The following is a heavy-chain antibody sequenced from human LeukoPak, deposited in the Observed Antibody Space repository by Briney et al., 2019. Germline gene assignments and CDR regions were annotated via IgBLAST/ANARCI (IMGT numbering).Heavy chain of an antibody. CDR3: ARGRGLLATVREKKYNWFDP. CDR1: GYTFTSHG. D-gene: IGHD4-17*01. CDR2: ISPYNGNT. J-gene: IGHJ5*02. Sequence: ASVKVSCKASGYTFTSHGISWVRQAPGQGLEWMGWISPYNGNTNYAQKLQGRVTMTTDTSTSTAYMELSSLRSEDTAVYYCARGRGLLATVREKKYNWFDPWGQGTLVTVSS. V-gene: IGHV1-18*01.